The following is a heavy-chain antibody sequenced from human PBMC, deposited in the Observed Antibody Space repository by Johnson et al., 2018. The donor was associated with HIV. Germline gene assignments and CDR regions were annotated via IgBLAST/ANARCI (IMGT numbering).Heavy chain of an antibody. J-gene: IGHJ3*02. Sequence: VQLVESGGGLVKPGGSLRLSCAASGFTFTNAWMNWVRQAPGKGLECVGRIQRKTDGGTTDYAAPVKGRFTISRADSKNTRYLQMNSLRAEDTAVYYCASPDPNVVVTVGDVKDAFDIWGQGTMVTVSS. D-gene: IGHD2-21*02. CDR3: ASPDPNVVVTVGDVKDAFDI. CDR2: IQRKTDGGTT. V-gene: IGHV3-15*01. CDR1: GFTFTNAW.